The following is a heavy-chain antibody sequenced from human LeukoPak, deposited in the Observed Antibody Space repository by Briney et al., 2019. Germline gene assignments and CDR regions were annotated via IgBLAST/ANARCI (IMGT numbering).Heavy chain of an antibody. J-gene: IGHJ3*02. CDR2: IYYSGST. CDR1: GGSISSYY. V-gene: IGHV4-59*01. D-gene: IGHD3-22*01. Sequence: SETLSLTCTVSGGSISSYYWSWLRQPPGKGLEWIGYIYYSGSTNYNPSLKSRVTISVDTSKNQFSLKLSSVTAADTAVYYCARDLSYYDSSGYDAFDIWGQGTMVTVSS. CDR3: ARDLSYYDSSGYDAFDI.